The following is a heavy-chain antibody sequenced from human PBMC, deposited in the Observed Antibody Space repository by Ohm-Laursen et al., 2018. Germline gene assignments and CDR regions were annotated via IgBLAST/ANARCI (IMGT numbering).Heavy chain of an antibody. CDR1: GGSISSYY. CDR2: IYYSGST. J-gene: IGHJ4*02. CDR3: ARQESSGWYPDY. V-gene: IGHV4-59*08. Sequence: GTLSLTCSVSGGSISSYYRTWIRQPPGKGLEWIGYIYYSGSTNYNPSLKSRVTISVDTSKNQFSLKLSSVTAADTAVYYCARQESSGWYPDYWGQGTLVTVSS. D-gene: IGHD6-19*01.